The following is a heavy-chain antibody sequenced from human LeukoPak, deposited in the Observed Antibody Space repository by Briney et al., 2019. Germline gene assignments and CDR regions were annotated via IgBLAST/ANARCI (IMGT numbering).Heavy chain of an antibody. CDR3: ARRDITSGWSFNY. Sequence: TSETLSLTCSVSGDSISNYHWSWIRQPAGKGLEWIGQSHSSGGTNYNPPLESRVTVSIDTPENQFSLTIRSVTAADTAIYYCARRDITSGWSFNYWGQGILVTVS. V-gene: IGHV4-4*07. J-gene: IGHJ4*02. CDR2: SHSSGGT. CDR1: GDSISNYH. D-gene: IGHD6-19*01.